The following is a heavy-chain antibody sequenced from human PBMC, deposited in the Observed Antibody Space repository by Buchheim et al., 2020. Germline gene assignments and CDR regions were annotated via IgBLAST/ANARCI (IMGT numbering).Heavy chain of an antibody. CDR2: MNPNSGNT. V-gene: IGHV1-8*01. CDR1: GYTFTSYD. D-gene: IGHD2-21*02. J-gene: IGHJ4*02. Sequence: QVQLVQSGAEVKKPGASVKVSCKASGYTFTSYDINWVRQATGQGLECMGWMNPNSGNTGYAQKFQGRVTMTRNTSISTAYMELSSLRSEDTAGYYWARTRADCGGDCYYFDYWGQGTL. CDR3: ARTRADCGGDCYYFDY.